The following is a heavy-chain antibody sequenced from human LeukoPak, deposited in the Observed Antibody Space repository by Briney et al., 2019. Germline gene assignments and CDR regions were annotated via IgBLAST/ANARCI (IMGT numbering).Heavy chain of an antibody. CDR2: INPNNGGT. CDR1: GYTFTDYY. Sequence: ASLKVSCKASGYTFTDYYIHWVRQAPGQRLKWMGWINPNNGGTNYEQKLQGRVTMTRDTSITTAYMELSRLRSDDTAVYYCARAHRTSGTLDFDYWGQGTQVTVSS. J-gene: IGHJ4*02. CDR3: ARAHRTSGTLDFDY. V-gene: IGHV1-2*02. D-gene: IGHD3-10*01.